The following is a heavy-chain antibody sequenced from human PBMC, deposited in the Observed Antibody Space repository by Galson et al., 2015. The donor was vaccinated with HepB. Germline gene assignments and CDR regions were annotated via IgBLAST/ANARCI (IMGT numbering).Heavy chain of an antibody. D-gene: IGHD6-13*01. CDR3: ARDLIAAGLDYYAMDV. J-gene: IGHJ6*02. CDR2: ISRGNSFI. CDR1: KFTFSAYT. V-gene: IGHV3-21*01. Sequence: SLRLSCAASKFTFSAYTMNWVRQAPGTGLEWVSSISRGNSFIYYADSVKGRFTISRDNAKKSLNLQMNSLRAEDTAVYYCARDLIAAGLDYYAMDVWGQGTTVTVSS.